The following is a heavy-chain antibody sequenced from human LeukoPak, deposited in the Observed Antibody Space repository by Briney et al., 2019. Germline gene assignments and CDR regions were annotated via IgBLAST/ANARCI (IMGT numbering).Heavy chain of an antibody. D-gene: IGHD3-22*01. CDR3: AEPDGPYYDSSGYYFDY. CDR1: GFTFSSYG. V-gene: IGHV3-30*18. J-gene: IGHJ4*02. Sequence: GGSLRLSCAASGFTFSSYGMHWVRQAPGKGPEWVAVISYDGSNKYYADSVKGRFTISRDNSKNTLYLQMNSLRAEDTAVYYCAEPDGPYYDSSGYYFDYWGQGTLVTVSS. CDR2: ISYDGSNK.